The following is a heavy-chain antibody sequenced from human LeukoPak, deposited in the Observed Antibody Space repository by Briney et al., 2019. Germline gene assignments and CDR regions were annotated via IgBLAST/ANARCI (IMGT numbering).Heavy chain of an antibody. CDR1: GFTFSSYG. CDR3: AKDLGDAFDI. CDR2: ISYDGSNK. V-gene: IGHV3-30*18. D-gene: IGHD1-26*01. Sequence: PGGSLRLSCAASGFTFSSYGMHWVRQAPGKGLEWVAVISYDGSNKYYADSVKGRFTISRDNSKNTLYLQMNSLRAEDTAVYYCAKDLGDAFDIWGQGTMVTVSS. J-gene: IGHJ3*02.